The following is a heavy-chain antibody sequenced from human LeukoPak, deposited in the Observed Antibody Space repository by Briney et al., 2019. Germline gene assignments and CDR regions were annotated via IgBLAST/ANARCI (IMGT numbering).Heavy chain of an antibody. V-gene: IGHV3-23*01. CDR2: ISGSGGST. CDR3: AKEGVATAHFDY. J-gene: IGHJ4*02. Sequence: GGSLRLSCAASGFTFSSCAMSWVRQAPGKALEWVSAISGSGGSTYYADSVKGQFTISRDNSKNTLYLQMNSLRAEDTAVYYCAKEGVATAHFDYWGQGTLVTVSS. CDR1: GFTFSSCA. D-gene: IGHD5-12*01.